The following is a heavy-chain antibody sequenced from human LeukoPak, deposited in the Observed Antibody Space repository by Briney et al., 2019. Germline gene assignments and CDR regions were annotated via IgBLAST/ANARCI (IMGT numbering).Heavy chain of an antibody. D-gene: IGHD3-22*01. CDR1: GFTFSSYA. Sequence: HAGGSLRLSCAASGFTFSSYAMSWVRQAPGKGLEWVSAISGSGGSTYYADSVQDRFTISRDNSKYTLYLQMNSLRAEDTAVYYCVSITMIVVVIDYWGQGTLVTVSS. J-gene: IGHJ4*02. V-gene: IGHV3-23*01. CDR2: ISGSGGST. CDR3: VSITMIVVVIDY.